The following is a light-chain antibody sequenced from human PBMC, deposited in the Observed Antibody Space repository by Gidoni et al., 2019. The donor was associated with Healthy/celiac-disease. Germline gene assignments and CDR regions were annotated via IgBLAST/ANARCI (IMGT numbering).Light chain of an antibody. CDR3: QQSYSILLT. CDR2: AAP. J-gene: IGKJ4*01. CDR1: QGTSSS. Sequence: DIQRTHSPSSLSASVGGRVTITCRASQGTSSSLNCYQQKPGKSPQLLIYAAPSLQSGVPSRFSVSGSGTDFSLTISSLQPEDFAPYFCQQSYSILLTFGGGTKVEIK. V-gene: IGKV1-39*01.